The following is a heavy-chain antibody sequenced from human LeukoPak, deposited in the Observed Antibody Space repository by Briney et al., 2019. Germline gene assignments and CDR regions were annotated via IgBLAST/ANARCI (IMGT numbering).Heavy chain of an antibody. V-gene: IGHV3-74*01. CDR1: GFTFHSYW. D-gene: IGHD3-22*01. Sequence: PGGSLRLSCAASGFTFHSYWMHWVRQAPGKGLVWVSRIDNDGGSTTYADSVKGRFTISRDNAKNTLNLQMNSLRAEDTAVYYCARDLGQYYDTSDNWFDPWGQGTLVTVSS. J-gene: IGHJ5*02. CDR3: ARDLGQYYDTSDNWFDP. CDR2: IDNDGGST.